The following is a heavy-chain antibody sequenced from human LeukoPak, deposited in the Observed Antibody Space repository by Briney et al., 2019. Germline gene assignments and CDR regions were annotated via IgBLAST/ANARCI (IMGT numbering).Heavy chain of an antibody. Sequence: GGSLRLSCAASGFTFSSYAMSWVRQAPGKGLEWVSAISGSGGSTYYADSVKGRFTISRDNAKNSLYLQMNSLRAEDTAVYYCARGRALGSSRVPFFDYWGQGTLVTVSS. CDR1: GFTFSSYA. V-gene: IGHV3-23*01. CDR2: ISGSGGST. CDR3: ARGRALGSSRVPFFDY. J-gene: IGHJ4*02. D-gene: IGHD6-13*01.